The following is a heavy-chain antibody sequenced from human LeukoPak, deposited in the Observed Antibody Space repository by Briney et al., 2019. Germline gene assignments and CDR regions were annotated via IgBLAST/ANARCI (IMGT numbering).Heavy chain of an antibody. Sequence: GGSLRLSCAASGFTISSYGMSWVRQAPGKGLEWVSAISSSGGSTNYADSVKGRFTISRDNSKNTLYLQMNSLRAEDTAVYYCAKAVVPAAPRQGFDFWGQGTLATVSS. D-gene: IGHD2-15*01. V-gene: IGHV3-23*01. CDR3: AKAVVPAAPRQGFDF. CDR2: ISSSGGST. CDR1: GFTISSYG. J-gene: IGHJ4*02.